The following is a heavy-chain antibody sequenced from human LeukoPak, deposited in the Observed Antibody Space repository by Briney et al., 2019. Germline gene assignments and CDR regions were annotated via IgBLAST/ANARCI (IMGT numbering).Heavy chain of an antibody. Sequence: ASVKVSCKASGYTFTGYYMHWVRQAPGQGLEWMGWINTNTGNPTYAQGFTGRFVFSLDTSVSTAYLQISSLKAEDTAVYYCARGVRGVISVDWGQGTLVTVSS. D-gene: IGHD3-10*01. CDR2: INTNTGNP. J-gene: IGHJ4*02. V-gene: IGHV7-4-1*02. CDR3: ARGVRGVISVD. CDR1: GYTFTGYY.